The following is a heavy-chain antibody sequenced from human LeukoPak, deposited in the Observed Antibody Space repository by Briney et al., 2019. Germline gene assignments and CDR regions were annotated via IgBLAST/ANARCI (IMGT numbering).Heavy chain of an antibody. D-gene: IGHD3-16*01. J-gene: IGHJ4*02. V-gene: IGHV3-30*01. Sequence: GGSLRLSCAASGLTFSNYAMHWVRQAPGKGLEWVAVISYDGSNKYYADSVKGRFTISRDNSKNTLYLQMNSLRAEDTAVYYCAGGGVMPDYWGQGTLVTVSS. CDR3: AGGGVMPDY. CDR1: GLTFSNYA. CDR2: ISYDGSNK.